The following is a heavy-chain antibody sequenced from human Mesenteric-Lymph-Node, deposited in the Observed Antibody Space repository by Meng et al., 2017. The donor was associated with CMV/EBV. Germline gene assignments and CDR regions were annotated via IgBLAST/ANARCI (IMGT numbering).Heavy chain of an antibody. CDR1: GYTFTGHY. V-gene: IGHV1-2*02. CDR2: INPNSGGT. J-gene: IGHJ3*02. CDR3: ARAPANVYDI. Sequence: ASVKVSCKASGYTFTGHYMHWVRQAPGQGLEWIGWINPNSGGTNSAQKFQGRVTMTGDTSISTAYMELSRLTSDDTAVYYCARAPANVYDIWGQGTMVTVSS.